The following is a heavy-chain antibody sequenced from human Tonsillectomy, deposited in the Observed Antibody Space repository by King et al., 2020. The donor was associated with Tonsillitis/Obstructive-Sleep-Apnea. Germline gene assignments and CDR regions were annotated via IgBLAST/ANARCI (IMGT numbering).Heavy chain of an antibody. V-gene: IGHV3-48*02. D-gene: IGHD2-15*01. Sequence: DVQLVESGGGLVQPGGSLRLSCAASRFTFSSSSMNWVRQAPGKGLEWVSSISSSSSTIYYEDSVKGRFTISRDNAKDSLYLQMNSLRDEDTAVYYCARDRDVVVVAARGFDPWGQGTLVTVSS. CDR1: RFTFSSSS. CDR3: ARDRDVVVVAARGFDP. J-gene: IGHJ5*02. CDR2: ISSSSSTI.